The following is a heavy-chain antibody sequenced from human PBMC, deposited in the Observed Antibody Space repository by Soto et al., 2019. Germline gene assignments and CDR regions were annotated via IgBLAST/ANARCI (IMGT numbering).Heavy chain of an antibody. CDR3: ARHPLLAPYGFYYYYGMDV. J-gene: IGHJ6*02. D-gene: IGHD1-26*01. CDR2: IYPGDSDT. V-gene: IGHV5-51*01. CDR1: GYSFTSYW. Sequence: GESLKISCKGSGYSFTSYWIGWVRQMPGKGLEWMGIIYPGDSDTRYSPSFQGQVTISADKSISTAYLQWSSLKASDTAMYYCARHPLLAPYGFYYYYGMDVWGQGTTVTVSS.